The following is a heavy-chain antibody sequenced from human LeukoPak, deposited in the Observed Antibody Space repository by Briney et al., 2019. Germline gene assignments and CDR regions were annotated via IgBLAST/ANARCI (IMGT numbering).Heavy chain of an antibody. J-gene: IGHJ4*02. CDR2: ISAYNGNT. CDR1: GYTFTSYG. V-gene: IGHV1-18*01. Sequence: GASVKVSCKASGYTFTSYGISWVRQAPGQGLEWMGWISAYNGNTNYAQKLQGRVTMTTDTSTSTAYLQWSSLKASDTAMYYCARGTFDYGDYGYWGQGTLVTVSS. CDR3: ARGTFDYGDYGY. D-gene: IGHD4-17*01.